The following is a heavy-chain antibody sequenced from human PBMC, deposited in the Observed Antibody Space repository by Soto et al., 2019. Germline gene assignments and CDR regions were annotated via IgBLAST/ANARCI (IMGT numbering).Heavy chain of an antibody. J-gene: IGHJ4*02. Sequence: APVKVSCKTSGYTFTSYGTSWVRQVPGQGLEWMGWISAYSGNINYAQKFQDRVTMTTDTSTSTAYMELRSLRSDDTAVYYCARDCSGATCSFNYWGQGTLVTVSS. CDR3: ARDCSGATCSFNY. CDR1: GYTFTSYG. CDR2: ISAYSGNI. V-gene: IGHV1-18*01. D-gene: IGHD2-15*01.